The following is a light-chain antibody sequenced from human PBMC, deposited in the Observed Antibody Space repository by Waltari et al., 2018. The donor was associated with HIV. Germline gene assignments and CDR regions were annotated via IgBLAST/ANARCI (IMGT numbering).Light chain of an antibody. J-gene: IGKJ1*01. CDR3: QQYNSYSWT. V-gene: IGKV1-5*03. CDR1: QSIYSW. CDR2: AAS. Sequence: IKMTKSPYTQSASVGDRVTITCRASQSIYSWLAWYKQKPGKAPKLLIYAASNLESGVPSRFSGSGSGTEFTLTISSLQPHDFATYYCQQYNSYSWTFGQGTKVEIK.